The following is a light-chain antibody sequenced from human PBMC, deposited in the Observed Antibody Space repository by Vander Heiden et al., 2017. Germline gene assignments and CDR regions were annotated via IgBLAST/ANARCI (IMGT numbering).Light chain of an antibody. CDR3: QQSDSSPHT. CDR1: QSITH. CDR2: GAS. V-gene: IGKV1-39*01. Sequence: DIQMTQPPSSLSASVGDRVTITCRASQSITHLNWYQQKPGKAPKLLIYGASSLQSGVPSTFSGSGSGTDFTLTISSLQPEDFANYYCQQSDSSPHTFGGGTKVEIK. J-gene: IGKJ4*01.